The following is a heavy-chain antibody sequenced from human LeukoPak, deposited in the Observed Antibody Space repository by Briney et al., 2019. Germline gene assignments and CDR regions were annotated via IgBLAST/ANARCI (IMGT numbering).Heavy chain of an antibody. J-gene: IGHJ4*02. V-gene: IGHV1-69*13. D-gene: IGHD1-26*01. CDR2: IIPIFGTA. CDR3: ARDHGSGSYPEYYFDY. Sequence: GASVKVSCKASGGTFSSYAISWVRQAPGQGLEWMGGIIPIFGTANYAQKFQGRVTITADESTSTAYMELSSLRSEDTAVYYCARDHGSGSYPEYYFDYWGQGTLVTVSS. CDR1: GGTFSSYA.